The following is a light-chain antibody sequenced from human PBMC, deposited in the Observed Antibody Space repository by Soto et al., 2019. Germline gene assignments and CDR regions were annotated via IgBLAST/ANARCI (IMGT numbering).Light chain of an antibody. V-gene: IGLV1-51*02. J-gene: IGLJ1*01. CDR1: SSNIENNY. Sequence: QSVLTQPPSVSAAPGQKVTISCSGSSSNIENNYVSWYQQLPGTAPKLLIYEDTTRPSGIPDRFSGSKSGTSATLGITGLQTGDEADYYRATWDSSLSAGVFGTGTKVTVL. CDR3: ATWDSSLSAGV. CDR2: EDT.